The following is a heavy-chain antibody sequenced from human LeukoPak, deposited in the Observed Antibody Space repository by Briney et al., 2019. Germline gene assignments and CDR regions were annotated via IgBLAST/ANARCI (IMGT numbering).Heavy chain of an antibody. D-gene: IGHD2-15*01. V-gene: IGHV3-33*01. CDR3: ARGGYCSGGNCYWGVLGYFDY. CDR1: GFIFGSYG. J-gene: IGHJ4*02. CDR2: IWSDGSNK. Sequence: PGGSLRLSCAASGFIFGSYGMHWVRQAPGKGLEWVAVIWSDGSNKYYADSVKGRFTISRDNSKNTLYLQMNSLRAEDTAVYYCARGGYCSGGNCYWGVLGYFDYWGQGTLVTVSS.